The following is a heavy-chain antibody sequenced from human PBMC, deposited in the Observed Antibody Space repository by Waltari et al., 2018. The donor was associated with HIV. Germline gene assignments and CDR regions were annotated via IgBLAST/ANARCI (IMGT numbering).Heavy chain of an antibody. CDR3: ASTYYDLLEGWYFDF. D-gene: IGHD3-3*01. Sequence: QVQLQESGPGLVKPSETLSLTCSVSDYSITSGSYWGWLRHSPGRGLEWIGSISHSGTTVYSPSLKSRVTLFRDTSKNQFFLKLTSATAEDTAVYYCASTYYDLLEGWYFDFWGQGRLVTVSS. J-gene: IGHJ4*02. V-gene: IGHV4-38-2*02. CDR1: DYSITSGSY. CDR2: ISHSGTT.